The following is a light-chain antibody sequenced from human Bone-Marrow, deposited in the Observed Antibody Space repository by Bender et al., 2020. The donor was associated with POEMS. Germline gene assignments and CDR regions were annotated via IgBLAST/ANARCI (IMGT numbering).Light chain of an antibody. V-gene: IGLV3-21*04. J-gene: IGLJ1*01. Sequence: SYVLTQPPSVSVAPGKTARITCGGNNVGDKSVHWYQQKPGQAPVLVIYSDNNRPSGIPERYSGSNSGNTATLTISRVDAGDEADYFCQVWNIINDHFVFGSGTKVTVL. CDR1: NVGDKS. CDR2: SDN. CDR3: QVWNIINDHFV.